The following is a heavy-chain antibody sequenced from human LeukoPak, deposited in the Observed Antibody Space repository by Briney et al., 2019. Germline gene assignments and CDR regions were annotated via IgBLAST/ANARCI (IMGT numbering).Heavy chain of an antibody. Sequence: PGGSLRLSCAASGFTFSNYWMSWVRQAPGKGLEWVANINQDGSQKYYVDSVKGRFTISRDNAKSSLYLQMNSLRAEDTAVYYCARDSPGYGAYVSWGQGTLVSVSS. J-gene: IGHJ1*01. CDR2: INQDGSQK. CDR1: GFTFSNYW. V-gene: IGHV3-7*01. D-gene: IGHD5-12*01. CDR3: ARDSPGYGAYVS.